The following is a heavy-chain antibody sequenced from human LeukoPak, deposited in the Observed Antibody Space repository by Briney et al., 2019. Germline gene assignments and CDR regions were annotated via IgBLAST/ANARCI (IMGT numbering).Heavy chain of an antibody. Sequence: VASVKVSCKASGYTFTGYYMHWVRQAPGQGLEWMGWINPNSGGTNYAQKFQGWVTMTRDTSISTAYMELSRLRSDDTAVYYCARDSSLYDSSGYYYDYWGQGTLVTVSS. J-gene: IGHJ4*02. CDR2: INPNSGGT. CDR1: GYTFTGYY. D-gene: IGHD3-22*01. V-gene: IGHV1-2*04. CDR3: ARDSSLYDSSGYYYDY.